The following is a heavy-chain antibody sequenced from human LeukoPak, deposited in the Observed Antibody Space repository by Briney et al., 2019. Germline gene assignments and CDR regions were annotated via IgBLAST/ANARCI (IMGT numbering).Heavy chain of an antibody. Sequence: SETLSLTCTVSGGSISSGSYYWSWIRQPAGKGLEWIGRIYTSGSTNYNPSLKSRVTISVDTSKNQFSLKLSSVTAADTAVYCCARRAHCSSTSCYGPDYWGQGTLVTVSS. V-gene: IGHV4-61*02. J-gene: IGHJ4*02. CDR2: IYTSGST. CDR1: GGSISSGSYY. D-gene: IGHD2-2*01. CDR3: ARRAHCSSTSCYGPDY.